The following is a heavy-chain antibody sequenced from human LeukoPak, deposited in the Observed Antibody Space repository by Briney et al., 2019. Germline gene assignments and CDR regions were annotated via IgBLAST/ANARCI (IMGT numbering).Heavy chain of an antibody. CDR1: GFTFSNYA. CDR2: VAAGGGSA. CDR3: AKSRYTSGAPFDS. J-gene: IGHJ4*02. Sequence: PGGSLRLSCAASGFTFSNYAMTWVRQAPGKWLEWVSGVAAGGGSASYADSVKGRFTIFRDNSENTLYLQMISLRVEDTAVYYCAKSRYTSGAPFDSWGQGTLVTVSS. D-gene: IGHD6-19*01. V-gene: IGHV3-23*01.